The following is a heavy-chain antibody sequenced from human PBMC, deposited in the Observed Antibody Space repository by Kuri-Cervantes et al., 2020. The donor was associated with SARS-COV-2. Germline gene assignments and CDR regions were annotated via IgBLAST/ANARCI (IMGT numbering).Heavy chain of an antibody. J-gene: IGHJ4*02. CDR3: AKSLAYCGRGCYWAFDY. V-gene: IGHV3-23*01. CDR2: ISGSGTGT. D-gene: IGHD2-21*02. CDR1: GFMFMNYD. Sequence: GESLKISCQGSGFMFMNYDMGWVRQAPGRGLEWVSIISGSGTGTYFADSVKGRFTMSRDNYKNTVFLQMNSLTADDTAVYYCAKSLAYCGRGCYWAFDYWGQGALVTVSS.